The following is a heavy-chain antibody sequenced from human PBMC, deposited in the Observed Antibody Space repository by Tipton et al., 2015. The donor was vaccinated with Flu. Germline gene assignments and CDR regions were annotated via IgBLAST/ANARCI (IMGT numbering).Heavy chain of an antibody. CDR1: GDSITSGSYF. Sequence: TLSLTCTVSGDSITSGSYFWSWLRQPAGKPLVWIGRVYIWGRVNYNPSFESRVAMSIDTSKNQFSLELSSVTAADTAVYFCARYRDPYDTREHAFDIWGRGALVTVSS. CDR2: VYIWGRV. V-gene: IGHV4-61*02. CDR3: ARYRDPYDTREHAFDI. D-gene: IGHD3-22*01. J-gene: IGHJ3*02.